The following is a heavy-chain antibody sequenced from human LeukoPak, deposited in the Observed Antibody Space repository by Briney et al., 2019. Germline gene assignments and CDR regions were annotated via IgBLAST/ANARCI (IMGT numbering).Heavy chain of an antibody. D-gene: IGHD5-12*01. CDR2: IYYSGST. J-gene: IGHJ4*02. Sequence: SETLSLTRTVSAGSIRSSSYYSGWIRQPPGKGLEWIGSIYYSGSTYYNPSLKSRVTISVDTSKNQFSLKLSSVTAADTAVYYWARHWDIVATHEAEGIDYWGQGTLVTVSS. V-gene: IGHV4-39*01. CDR3: ARHWDIVATHEAEGIDY. CDR1: AGSIRSSSYY.